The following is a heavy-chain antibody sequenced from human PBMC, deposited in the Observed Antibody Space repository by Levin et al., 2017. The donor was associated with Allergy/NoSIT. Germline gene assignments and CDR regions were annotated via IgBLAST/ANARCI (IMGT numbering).Heavy chain of an antibody. Sequence: ASVKVSCKASGYTFTSYGISWVRQAPGQGLEWMGWISAYNGNTNYAQKLQGRVTMSTDTATSTAYLELRSLRSDDTAVYYCARVMKVVGSGSYPLSVWSLPVLWGQGTLVTVSS. V-gene: IGHV1-18*01. D-gene: IGHD3-10*01. CDR1: GYTFTSYG. CDR3: ARVMKVVGSGSYPLSVWSLPVL. CDR2: ISAYNGNT. J-gene: IGHJ4*02.